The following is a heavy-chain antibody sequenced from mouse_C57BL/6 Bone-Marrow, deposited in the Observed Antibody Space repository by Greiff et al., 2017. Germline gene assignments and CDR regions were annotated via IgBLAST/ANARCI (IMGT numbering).Heavy chain of an antibody. CDR1: GYTFTSYW. CDR2: IYPGSGST. CDR3: ARSWGVRWFFAY. Sequence: QVQLQQPGAELVKPGASVKMSCKASGYTFTSYWITWVKQRPGQGLEWIGDIYPGSGSTNYNEKFKSKATLTVDTSSSTAYMQLRSLTSEDSAVYYCARSWGVRWFFAYWGQGTLVTVSA. J-gene: IGHJ3*01. V-gene: IGHV1-55*01. D-gene: IGHD2-3*01.